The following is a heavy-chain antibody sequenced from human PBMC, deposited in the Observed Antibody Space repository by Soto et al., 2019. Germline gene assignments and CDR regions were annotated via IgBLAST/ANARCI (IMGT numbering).Heavy chain of an antibody. Sequence: QVQLVGSGGGVVQPGRSLRLSCAASGFTLNDFGMHWVRQAPGKGLEWLAVISYDGNTEDYADSVKGRFTISRDSSKTTLYLQMDSLKAEDTAVYYCAKDRSLYLSFNYYGMDVWGQGTTVTVSS. CDR3: AKDRSLYLSFNYYGMDV. CDR1: GFTLNDFG. V-gene: IGHV3-30*18. D-gene: IGHD2-2*02. CDR2: ISYDGNTE. J-gene: IGHJ6*02.